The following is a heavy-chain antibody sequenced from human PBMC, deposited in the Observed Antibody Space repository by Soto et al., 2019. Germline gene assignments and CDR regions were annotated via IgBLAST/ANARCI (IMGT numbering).Heavy chain of an antibody. V-gene: IGHV6-1*01. D-gene: IGHD6-19*01. Sequence: SQTLSLTCAISGDSVSSNSAAWNWIRQSPSRGLEWLGRTYYRSKWYNDYAVSVKSRITINTDTSKNHFSLQLNSVTPEDTAVYYCARVGIAVAASYYYGMDVWGQGTTVTVSS. CDR3: ARVGIAVAASYYYGMDV. CDR1: GDSVSSNSAA. CDR2: TYYRSKWYN. J-gene: IGHJ6*02.